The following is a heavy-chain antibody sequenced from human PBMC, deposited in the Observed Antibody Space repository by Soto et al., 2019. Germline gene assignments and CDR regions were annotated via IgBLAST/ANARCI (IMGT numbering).Heavy chain of an antibody. Sequence: EVQLLESGGGLVQPGGSLRLSCAASGFTFSSYAMSWVRQAPGKGLEWVSAISGSGGSTYYADSVKGRFTISRDNSKNTLDLQMNSMRAEDTAVYYCAKVVDAYFGLSLWGQGTLVTVSS. CDR2: ISGSGGST. J-gene: IGHJ4*02. V-gene: IGHV3-23*01. D-gene: IGHD2-8*01. CDR1: GFTFSSYA. CDR3: AKVVDAYFGLSL.